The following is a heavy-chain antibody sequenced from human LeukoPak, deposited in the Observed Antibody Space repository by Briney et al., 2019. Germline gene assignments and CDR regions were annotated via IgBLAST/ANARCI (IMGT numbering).Heavy chain of an antibody. D-gene: IGHD5-24*01. V-gene: IGHV3-64D*09. CDR2: ITANGGGT. CDR3: AKATPYYFDY. CDR1: GFTFSNYA. J-gene: IGHJ4*02. Sequence: GGSLRLSCSASGFTFSNYAMHGVRQAPGKRLEYVSAITANGGGTYYADSVRGRFTISRDNSKYMLYLQMSSLRPEDTAIYYCAKATPYYFDYWGQGTLVTVSS.